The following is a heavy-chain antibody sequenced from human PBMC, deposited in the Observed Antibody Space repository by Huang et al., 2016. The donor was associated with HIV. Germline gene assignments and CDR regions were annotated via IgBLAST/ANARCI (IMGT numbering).Heavy chain of an antibody. Sequence: EVQLVQSGAEVKKPGEFLKISCKGSGYSFTSYWVGWVRQMPGKGLEWRVSNYPGDSEPRYSPSCQGQVTISADKSTSTAYLQWSSLKASDIAMYYCARRLNSDHGGYFDYWGQGTLVTVSS. CDR2: NYPGDSEP. V-gene: IGHV5-51*01. J-gene: IGHJ4*02. CDR1: GYSFTSYW. CDR3: ARRLNSDHGGYFDY. D-gene: IGHD3-10*01.